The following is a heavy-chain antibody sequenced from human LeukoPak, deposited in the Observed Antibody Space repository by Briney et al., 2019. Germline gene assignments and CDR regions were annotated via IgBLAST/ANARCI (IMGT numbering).Heavy chain of an antibody. CDR1: GYTFTSYD. J-gene: IGHJ6*02. CDR2: MNPNSGNT. Sequence: ASVKVSCKASGYTFTSYDINWVRQATGQGLEWMGWMNPNSGNTGYAQKFQGRVTMTRNTSISTAYMELRSLRSDDTAVYYCARDGVPAAMHYHYGMDVWGQGTTVTVSS. V-gene: IGHV1-8*01. CDR3: ARDGVPAAMHYHYGMDV. D-gene: IGHD2-2*01.